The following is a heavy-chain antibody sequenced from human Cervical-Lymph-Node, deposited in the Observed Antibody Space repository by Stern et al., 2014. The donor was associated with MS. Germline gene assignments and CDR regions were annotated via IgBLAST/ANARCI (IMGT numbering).Heavy chain of an antibody. J-gene: IGHJ3*02. CDR2: ISSSSSTI. D-gene: IGHD4-17*01. CDR1: GFTFSSYS. CDR3: ASYGDYLPHAFDI. Sequence: QLVQSGGGLVQPGGSLRLSCAASGFTFSSYSMNWVRQAPGKGLAWVSYISSSSSTIYYADSVKGRFTISRDNAKNSLYLQMNSLRDEDTAVYYCASYGDYLPHAFDIWGQGTMVTVSS. V-gene: IGHV3-48*02.